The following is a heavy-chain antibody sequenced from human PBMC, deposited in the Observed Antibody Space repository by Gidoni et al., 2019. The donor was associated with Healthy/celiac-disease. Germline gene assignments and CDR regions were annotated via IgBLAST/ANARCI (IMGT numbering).Heavy chain of an antibody. CDR2: ISSSSSTI. Sequence: QVQLVESGGGLVKPGGSLRLSCAASGFTFRNYYTGWFRQAPGTGVGWVSYISSSSSTIIYADSAKGRFTITRDNAKNSLYLQMNSLRAEDTAVYYCSRAEDSTYDILTGYYTQGYYYYYMDVWGKGTTVTVSS. CDR1: GFTFRNYY. D-gene: IGHD3-9*01. J-gene: IGHJ6*03. CDR3: SRAEDSTYDILTGYYTQGYYYYYMDV. V-gene: IGHV3-11*01.